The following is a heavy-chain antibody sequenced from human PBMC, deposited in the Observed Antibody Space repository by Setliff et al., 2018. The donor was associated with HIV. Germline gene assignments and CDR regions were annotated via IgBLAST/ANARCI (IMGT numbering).Heavy chain of an antibody. Sequence: SETLSLTCSVSGDSITSTTWRTWVRQPPGKGLEWIGEIYHSGSTNYSPSLNSRVTISLDKSKNQFSLKLTSVNAADTAVYYCARGDGEASFDIWGRGTMVTVS. CDR1: GDSITSTTW. J-gene: IGHJ3*02. V-gene: IGHV4-4*02. CDR2: IYHSGST. CDR3: ARGDGEASFDI. D-gene: IGHD3-10*01.